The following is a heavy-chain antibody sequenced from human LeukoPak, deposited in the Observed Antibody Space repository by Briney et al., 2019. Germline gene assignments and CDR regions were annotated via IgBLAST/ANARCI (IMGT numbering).Heavy chain of an antibody. CDR2: ISSSGSNI. Sequence: PGGSLRLSCAASGFTFRTLEMNWVRQAPGKGLEWVSYISSSGSNIYYADSVKGRFTISRDNAKNSLYLQMNSLRVEDTAVYYCARAEMATITIDYWGQGTLVTVSS. CDR3: ARAEMATITIDY. J-gene: IGHJ4*02. CDR1: GFTFRTLE. V-gene: IGHV3-48*03. D-gene: IGHD5-24*01.